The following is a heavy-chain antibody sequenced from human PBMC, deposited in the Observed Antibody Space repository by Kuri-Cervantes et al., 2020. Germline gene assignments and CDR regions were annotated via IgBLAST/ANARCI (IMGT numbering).Heavy chain of an antibody. Sequence: SETLSLTCSVSGGSFSSYYWSWIRQAPGKGLEWIGYISYTGSTDYNPSLKSRVSMSVDTSKNQLSLKLSSVTAADTAVYYCARRREDGAIYYWGQGTLVTVSS. V-gene: IGHV4-59*08. CDR1: GGSFSSYY. CDR2: ISYTGST. J-gene: IGHJ4*02. CDR3: ARRREDGAIYY. D-gene: IGHD5-24*01.